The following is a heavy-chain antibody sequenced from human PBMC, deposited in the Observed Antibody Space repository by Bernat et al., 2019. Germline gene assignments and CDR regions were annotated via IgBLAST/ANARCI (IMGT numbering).Heavy chain of an antibody. CDR2: IWYDGSNK. CDR3: ARDGGIGVASGEAAEGFVDY. D-gene: IGHD6-19*01. Sequence: QVQLVESGGGVVQPGRSLRLSCAASGFTFSSYGMHWVRQAPGKGLEWVAVIWYDGSNKYYADSVKGRFTISRDNSKNTLYLQMNSLRAEDTAVYYWARDGGIGVASGEAAEGFVDYWGQGTLVTVSS. J-gene: IGHJ4*02. CDR1: GFTFSSYG. V-gene: IGHV3-33*01.